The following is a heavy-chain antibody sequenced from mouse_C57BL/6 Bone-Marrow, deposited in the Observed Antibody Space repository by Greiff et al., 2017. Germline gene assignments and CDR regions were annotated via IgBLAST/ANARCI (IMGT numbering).Heavy chain of an antibody. CDR2: INPYNGGT. CDR3: ARNTITTGVATDD. Sequence: EVKLVESGPVLVKPGASVKMSCKASGYTFTDYYMNWVKQSHGKSLEWIGVINPYNGGTSYNEKFKGKATLTVDKSSSTAYMELNSLTSEDSEDYSCARNTITTGVATDDWGQGTTLTVSS. V-gene: IGHV1-19*01. CDR1: GYTFTDYY. J-gene: IGHJ2*01. D-gene: IGHD1-1*01.